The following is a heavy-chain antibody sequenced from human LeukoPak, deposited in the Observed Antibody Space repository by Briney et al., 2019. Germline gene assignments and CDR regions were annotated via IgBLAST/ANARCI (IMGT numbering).Heavy chain of an antibody. Sequence: GGSPRLSCAASGFTFSSYWMSWVRQAPGKGLEWVANIKQDGSEKYYVDSVKGRFTISRDNAKNSLYLQINSLRAEDTAVYYCAFPGDYGPFDYWGQGTLVTVSS. J-gene: IGHJ4*02. CDR2: IKQDGSEK. D-gene: IGHD4-17*01. V-gene: IGHV3-7*01. CDR1: GFTFSSYW. CDR3: AFPGDYGPFDY.